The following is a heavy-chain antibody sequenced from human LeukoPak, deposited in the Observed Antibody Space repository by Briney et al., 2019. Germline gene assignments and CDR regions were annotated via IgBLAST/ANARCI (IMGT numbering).Heavy chain of an antibody. J-gene: IGHJ4*02. V-gene: IGHV3-33*08. Sequence: GGSLRLSCAASGFTFSSYAMSWVRQAPGKGLEWVAVIWYDGSNKYYADSVKGRFTISRDNSKNTLYLQMNSLRAEDTAVCYCARDPVVPAASLLFDYWGQGTLVTVSS. D-gene: IGHD2-2*01. CDR3: ARDPVVPAASLLFDY. CDR2: IWYDGSNK. CDR1: GFTFSSYA.